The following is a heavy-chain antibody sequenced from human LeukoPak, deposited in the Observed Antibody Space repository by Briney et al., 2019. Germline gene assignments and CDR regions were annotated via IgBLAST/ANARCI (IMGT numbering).Heavy chain of an antibody. V-gene: IGHV3-53*01. CDR1: GFTVSSNY. CDR2: IYSGGST. D-gene: IGHD3-10*01. J-gene: IGHJ3*01. Sequence: GGSLRLSCAASGFTVSSNYMSWVRQAPGKGLEWVSVIYSGGSTYYADSVKGRFTISRDNARNMLYLQMNSLRGDDTAVYYCATDSGHSFSFWGQGTMVTVSS. CDR3: ATDSGHSFSF.